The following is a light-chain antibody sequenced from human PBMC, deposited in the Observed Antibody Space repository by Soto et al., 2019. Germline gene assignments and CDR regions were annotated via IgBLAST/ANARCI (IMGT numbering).Light chain of an antibody. J-gene: IGKJ5*01. CDR1: QSVLSNSDNKNY. V-gene: IGKV4-1*01. CDR2: WAS. CDR3: QQYHSDPTT. Sequence: DFGMTQSPDSPPVSLGQRATISCRSSQSVLSNSDNKNYLAWFQQKXGKPPKXXXYWASTRESGVPDRFSGSGSATDFTLTISSLQAEDVEVYYCQQYHSDPTTFGQGTQLDIK.